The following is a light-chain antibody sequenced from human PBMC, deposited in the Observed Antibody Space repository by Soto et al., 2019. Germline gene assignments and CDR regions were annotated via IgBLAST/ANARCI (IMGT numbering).Light chain of an antibody. Sequence: EIVMTQSPATLSVSQGERATLSCRASQSVSTNLAWYQQKPGQAPRLLMYGASTRATGIPARFSGSGSGTEFTLTIISLQAEDFAVSYCQQYHNWPPYTFGQGTKLEIK. CDR2: GAS. V-gene: IGKV3-15*01. CDR1: QSVSTN. J-gene: IGKJ2*01. CDR3: QQYHNWPPYT.